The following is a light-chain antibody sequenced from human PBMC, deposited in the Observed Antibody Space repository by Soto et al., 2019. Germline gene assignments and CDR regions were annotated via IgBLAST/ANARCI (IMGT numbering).Light chain of an antibody. CDR3: SSYTRSSTLYVV. CDR1: SSDVGGYNY. J-gene: IGLJ2*01. CDR2: DVS. V-gene: IGLV2-14*01. Sequence: QSALTQPASVSGSPGQSITISCTGSSSDVGGYNYVSWYQQHPGEAPKLMIYDVSNRPSGVSNRFSGSKSGNTASLTISGLQAEDEADYYCSSYTRSSTLYVVFAGGTKLTVL.